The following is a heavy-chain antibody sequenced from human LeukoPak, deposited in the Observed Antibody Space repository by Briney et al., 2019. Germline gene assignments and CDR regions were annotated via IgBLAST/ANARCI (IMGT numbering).Heavy chain of an antibody. J-gene: IGHJ4*02. Sequence: PSETLSLTCSVSGVSVSNHYWRWIRQPPGKGLEWIGWFYYSGGTYFNPSLGSRVTISAETSRNHLSLNLRYLTAADTAVYYFARHSSGWHFDSWGQGALVTVSS. V-gene: IGHV4-59*02. CDR2: FYYSGGT. CDR3: ARHSSGWHFDS. D-gene: IGHD6-19*01. CDR1: GVSVSNHY.